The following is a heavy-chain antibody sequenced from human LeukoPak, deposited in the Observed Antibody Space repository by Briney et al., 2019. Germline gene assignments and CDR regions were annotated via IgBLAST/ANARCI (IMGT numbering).Heavy chain of an antibody. Sequence: SETLSLTCNVSGGSISSSSYYWGWIRQPPGKGLEWIGSMSYSGSTYYNPSLKSRVTIAVDTSKTQFSLKLSSVTAADTAVYYCARFYTTSQYGSGYMDVWGKGTTVTVSS. J-gene: IGHJ6*03. V-gene: IGHV4-39*01. CDR3: ARFYTTSQYGSGYMDV. CDR2: MSYSGST. D-gene: IGHD3-10*01. CDR1: GGSISSSSYY.